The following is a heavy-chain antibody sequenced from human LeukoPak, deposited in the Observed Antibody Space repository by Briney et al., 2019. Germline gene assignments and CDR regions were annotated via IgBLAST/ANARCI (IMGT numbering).Heavy chain of an antibody. CDR3: ARGRWLLHRPIFDY. J-gene: IGHJ4*02. CDR2: INHSGST. Sequence: PSETLSLTCAVYGGSFSGYYWSWIRQPPGKGLEWIGEINHSGSTNYNPSLKSRVTISVDTSKNQFSLKLSSVTAADTAVYYCARGRWLLHRPIFDYWGQGTLVTVSS. V-gene: IGHV4-34*01. CDR1: GGSFSGYY. D-gene: IGHD3-22*01.